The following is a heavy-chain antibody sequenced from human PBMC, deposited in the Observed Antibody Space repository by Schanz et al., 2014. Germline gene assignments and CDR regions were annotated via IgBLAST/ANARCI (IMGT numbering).Heavy chain of an antibody. D-gene: IGHD4-17*01. CDR3: ARGYGDSPTDF. CDR1: GGTFSSYT. Sequence: QVQLVQSEAEVKKPGSSVKVSCKASGGTFSSYTISWVRQAPGQGLEWMGRIIPILGIANYAQKFQGRVTFTADKSTSTAYMELSSLKSEDTAVYYCARGYGDSPTDFWGQGTLVTVSS. CDR2: IIPILGIA. J-gene: IGHJ4*02. V-gene: IGHV1-69*02.